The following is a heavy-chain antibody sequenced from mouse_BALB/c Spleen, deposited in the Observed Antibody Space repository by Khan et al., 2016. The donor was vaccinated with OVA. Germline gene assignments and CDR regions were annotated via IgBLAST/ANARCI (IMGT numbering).Heavy chain of an antibody. CDR2: ISTYYGHA. CDR1: GYTFTDFT. J-gene: IGHJ3*01. CDR3: SGGGGGTSLDY. Sequence: QVQLQQSGAELVRPGVSVKISCKGSGYTFTDFTMHWVRQSHAMSLEWIGVISTYYGHATYNQEFKDKATLTVDKSSSTAYMELARLTSEDSASYYWSGGGGGTSLDYWGQGTLVTVSA. V-gene: IGHV1S137*01. D-gene: IGHD2-10*02.